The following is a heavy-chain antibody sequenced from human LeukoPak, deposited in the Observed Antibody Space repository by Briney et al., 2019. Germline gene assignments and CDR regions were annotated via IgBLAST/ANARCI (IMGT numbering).Heavy chain of an antibody. CDR2: IWYDGSNK. CDR3: AKDHLSYGGNSGIDY. Sequence: PGGSLRLSCAASGFTFSSYGMHWVRQAPGKGLEWVAVIWYDGSNKYYADSVKGRFTISRDNSKNTLYLQMNSLRAEDTAVHYCAKDHLSYGGNSGIDYWGQGTLVTVSS. CDR1: GFTFSSYG. D-gene: IGHD4-23*01. V-gene: IGHV3-33*06. J-gene: IGHJ4*02.